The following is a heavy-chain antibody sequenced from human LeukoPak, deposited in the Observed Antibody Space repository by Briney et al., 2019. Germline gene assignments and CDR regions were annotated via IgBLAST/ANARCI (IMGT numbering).Heavy chain of an antibody. J-gene: IGHJ4*02. D-gene: IGHD2-21*02. CDR1: GFTFGNSW. CDR2: INADGRTT. CDR3: ALSHIVVVTAIDY. Sequence: PGGSLRLSCAASGFTFGNSWVHWVRQAPGKGLVWVSLINADGRTTTYADSVKGRFTISRDNSKNTLYLQMNSLRAEDTAVYYCALSHIVVVTAIDYWGQGTLVTVSS. V-gene: IGHV3-74*01.